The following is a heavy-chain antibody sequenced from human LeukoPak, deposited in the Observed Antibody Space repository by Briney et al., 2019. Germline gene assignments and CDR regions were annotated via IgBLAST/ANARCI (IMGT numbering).Heavy chain of an antibody. CDR1: GYTFTSYG. D-gene: IGHD3-3*01. V-gene: IGHV1-18*01. CDR2: ISAYNGNT. CDR3: AGQGRFLEWLPYFDN. Sequence: GASVKVSCEASGYTFTSYGISWVRQAPGQGLEWMGWISAYNGNTNYAQKLQGRVTMTTDTSTSTAYMELSSLRSEDTAVYYCAGQGRFLEWLPYFDNWGQGTLVTVSS. J-gene: IGHJ4*02.